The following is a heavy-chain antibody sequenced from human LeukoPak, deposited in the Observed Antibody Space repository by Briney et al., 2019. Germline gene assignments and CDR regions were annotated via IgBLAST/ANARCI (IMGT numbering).Heavy chain of an antibody. D-gene: IGHD3-22*01. Sequence: GGSLRLSCAASGFTFDDYAMHWVRQAPGKGLEWVSGISWNSGSIGYADSVKGRFTISRDNAKNSLYLQMNSLRAEDMALYYCAKATGPNYYDSSPYSFDYWGQGTLVTVSS. V-gene: IGHV3-9*03. CDR2: ISWNSGSI. J-gene: IGHJ4*02. CDR1: GFTFDDYA. CDR3: AKATGPNYYDSSPYSFDY.